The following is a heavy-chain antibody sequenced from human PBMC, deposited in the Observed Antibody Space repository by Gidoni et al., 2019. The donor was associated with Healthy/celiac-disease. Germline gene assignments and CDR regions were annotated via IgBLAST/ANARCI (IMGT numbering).Heavy chain of an antibody. CDR1: GYSISSGYY. V-gene: IGHV4-38-2*01. J-gene: IGHJ4*02. D-gene: IGHD6-19*01. CDR2: IYHIGST. CDR3: ARVGYSSGWPDY. Sequence: QVQLQESGPGLVKPSETLSLTCAVSGYSISSGYYWGWIRQPPGKGLAWIGSIYHIGSTYYNPSLKSRVTISVDTSKNQFSLKLSSVTAADTAVYYCARVGYSSGWPDYWGQGTLVTVSS.